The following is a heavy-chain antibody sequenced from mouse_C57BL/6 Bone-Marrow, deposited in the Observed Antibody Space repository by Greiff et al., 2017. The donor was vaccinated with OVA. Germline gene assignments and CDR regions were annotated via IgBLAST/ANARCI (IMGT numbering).Heavy chain of an antibody. V-gene: IGHV5-12*01. J-gene: IGHJ1*03. CDR3: ARLWYGNYGYFDV. CDR1: GFTFSDYY. CDR2: ISNGGGST. Sequence: EVHLVESGGGLVQPGGSLKLSCAASGFTFSDYYMYWVRQTPEKRLEWVAYISNGGGSTYYPDTVKGRFTISRDNAKNTLYLQMSRLKSEDTAMYYCARLWYGNYGYFDVWGTGTTVTVSS. D-gene: IGHD2-10*02.